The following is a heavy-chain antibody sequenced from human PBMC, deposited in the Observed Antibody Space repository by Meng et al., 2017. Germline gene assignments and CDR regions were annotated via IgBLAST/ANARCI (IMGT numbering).Heavy chain of an antibody. Sequence: ASVKVSCKASGYTFTSYGISWVRQAPGQGLEWMGWIIAYNGNTNYAQKLQGRVTMTTDKSTSTAYMELKSLRADDAGVYDCARDDNDYVWEGYDDWGQGTLVTVSS. CDR2: IIAYNGNT. D-gene: IGHD3-16*01. CDR3: ARDDNDYVWEGYDD. J-gene: IGHJ4*01. V-gene: IGHV1-18*01. CDR1: GYTFTSYG.